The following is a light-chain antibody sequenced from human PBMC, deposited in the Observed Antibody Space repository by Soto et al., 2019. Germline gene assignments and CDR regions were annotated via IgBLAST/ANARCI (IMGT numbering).Light chain of an antibody. V-gene: IGKV3-20*01. CDR1: QSIRSSS. CDR3: QQFGRSPFT. J-gene: IGKJ3*01. Sequence: EIVLTQSPGTLSLSPGERATLSCRASQSIRSSSLAWFQQKPGQAPRLLIYAASSRDTGIPDRFTGSGSGTDFTLTISRLEPEDFAVYYCQQFGRSPFTFGPGTKVDIK. CDR2: AAS.